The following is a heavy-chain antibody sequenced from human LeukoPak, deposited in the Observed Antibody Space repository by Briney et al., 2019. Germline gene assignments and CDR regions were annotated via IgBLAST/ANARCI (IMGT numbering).Heavy chain of an antibody. CDR1: GGTFSSYA. CDR3: ARDESYGSGSYYNVWYYYYGMDV. V-gene: IGHV1-69*04. D-gene: IGHD3-10*01. Sequence: SVKVSCKASGGTFSSYAISWVRQAPGQGLEWMGRIIPILGIANYAQKFQGRVTITADKSTSTAYMELSSLRSEDTAVYYCARDESYGSGSYYNVWYYYYGMDVWGQGTTVTVSS. J-gene: IGHJ6*02. CDR2: IIPILGIA.